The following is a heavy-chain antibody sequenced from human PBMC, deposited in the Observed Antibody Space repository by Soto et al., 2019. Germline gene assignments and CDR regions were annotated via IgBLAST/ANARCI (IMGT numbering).Heavy chain of an antibody. V-gene: IGHV4-39*07. D-gene: IGHD6-19*01. J-gene: IGHJ5*02. CDR2: IYYSGST. CDR3: ARFIAVAGTAAADWFDP. Sequence: SETLSLTCTVSGGSISSSSYYWGWIRQPPGKGLEWIGSIYYSGSTYYNPSLKSRVTISVDTSKNQFSLKLSSVTAADTAVYYCARFIAVAGTAAADWFDPWGQGTLVTVSS. CDR1: GGSISSSSYY.